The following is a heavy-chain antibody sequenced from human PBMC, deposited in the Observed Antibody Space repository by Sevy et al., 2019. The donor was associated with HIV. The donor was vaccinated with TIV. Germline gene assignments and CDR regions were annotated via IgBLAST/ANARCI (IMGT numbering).Heavy chain of an antibody. J-gene: IGHJ4*02. V-gene: IGHV3-23*01. CDR3: AKGQRLLQIDN. Sequence: GGSLRLSCAASGFTFSSYAMSWVRQAPGKGLEWVSAISGRGGSTYYADSVKGRFTISRDNSKNTLYLQMNSLRADDTAVYYCAKGQRLLQIDNWGQGTLVTVSS. D-gene: IGHD2-21*01. CDR1: GFTFSSYA. CDR2: ISGRGGST.